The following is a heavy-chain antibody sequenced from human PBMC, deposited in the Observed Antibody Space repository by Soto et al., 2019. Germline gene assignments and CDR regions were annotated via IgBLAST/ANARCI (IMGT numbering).Heavy chain of an antibody. J-gene: IGHJ3*02. CDR3: ARDGTRRMDDAFDI. Sequence: SVKVSCKASGGTFSSYAISWVRQAPGQGLEWMGGIIPIFGTANYAQKFQGRVTITADKSTSTAYMELSSLRSEDTAVYYCARDGTRRMDDAFDIWGQGTMVTVSS. V-gene: IGHV1-69*06. CDR2: IIPIFGTA. CDR1: GGTFSSYA. D-gene: IGHD1-26*01.